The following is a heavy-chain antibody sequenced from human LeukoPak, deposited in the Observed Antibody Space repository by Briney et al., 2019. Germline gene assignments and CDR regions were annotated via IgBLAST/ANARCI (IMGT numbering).Heavy chain of an antibody. CDR2: ISISSNTI. Sequence: GGSLRLSCAASGVTFSDQIVNWVRQAPGKGLEWVSYISISSNTIYYADSVKGRFTISRDNAKNSLYLQMNSLRDEDTAVYFCASGDYYFDNGGQGTLVTVSS. D-gene: IGHD3-3*01. CDR3: ASGDYYFDN. V-gene: IGHV3-48*02. J-gene: IGHJ4*02. CDR1: GVTFSDQI.